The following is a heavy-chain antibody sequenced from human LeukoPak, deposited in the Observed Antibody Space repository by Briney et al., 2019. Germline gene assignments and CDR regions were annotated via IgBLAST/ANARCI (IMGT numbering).Heavy chain of an antibody. Sequence: PGGSLRLSCTGSGFTFSDHYMTWIRQAPGKGLVWISYISSSGTTTYYADSVKGRFTISRANAKTSVYLQMEGLRADDTAVYYCARVGSSRGWFDPWGHGTLVTVSS. CDR2: ISSSGTTT. V-gene: IGHV3-11*01. CDR1: GFTFSDHY. CDR3: ARVGSSRGWFDP. D-gene: IGHD3-10*01. J-gene: IGHJ5*02.